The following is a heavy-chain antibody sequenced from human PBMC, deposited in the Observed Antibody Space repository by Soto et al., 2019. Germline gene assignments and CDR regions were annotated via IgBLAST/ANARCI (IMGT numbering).Heavy chain of an antibody. CDR1: GYTFSSYA. CDR3: ARAGDDCSTVKCYMIFY. J-gene: IGHJ4*02. Sequence: GASVKFSCKASGYTFSSYAMHWVRQAPGQRPEWMGWINTGNGNTKYSENFQGRATITRDTSASTAYMELSSLGSDDTAVYYCARAGDDCSTVKCYMIFYWGQGTQVTVSS. D-gene: IGHD2-2*01. V-gene: IGHV1-3*04. CDR2: INTGNGNT.